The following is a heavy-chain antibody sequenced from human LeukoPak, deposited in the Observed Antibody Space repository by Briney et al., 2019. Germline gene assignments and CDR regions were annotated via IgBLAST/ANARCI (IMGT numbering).Heavy chain of an antibody. J-gene: IGHJ3*02. CDR2: ISWNSGSI. V-gene: IGHV3-9*01. D-gene: IGHD3-10*01. CDR1: GFTFDDYA. CDR3: AKEGRYYGSGSYYDAFDI. Sequence: GRSLRLSCATSGFTFDDYAMHWVRQAPGKGLEWVSGISWNSGSIGYADSVKGRFTISRDNAKNSLYLQMNSLRAEDTALYYCAKEGRYYGSGSYYDAFDIWGQGTMVTVSS.